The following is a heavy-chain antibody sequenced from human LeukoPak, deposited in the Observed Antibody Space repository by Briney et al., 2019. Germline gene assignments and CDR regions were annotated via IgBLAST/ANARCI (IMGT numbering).Heavy chain of an antibody. CDR3: ARRRGSGPDDY. V-gene: IGHV4-39*01. J-gene: IGHJ4*02. Sequence: SETLSLTCTVPGGSISSSSYYWGWIRQPPGKGLEWIGSFYYSGSTYYNPSLKSRVTISVDTSKNQFSLKLSSVTAADTAVYYCARRRGSGPDDYWGQGTLVTVSS. CDR2: FYYSGST. CDR1: GGSISSSSYY. D-gene: IGHD6-19*01.